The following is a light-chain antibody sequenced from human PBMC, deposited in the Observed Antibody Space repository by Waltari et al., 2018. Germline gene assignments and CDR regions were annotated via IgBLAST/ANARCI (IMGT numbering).Light chain of an antibody. J-gene: IGKJ1*01. CDR2: GAA. CDR1: PSAGGN. CDR3: YQYNVWPRT. Sequence: EIVLTQSPGTLSVSPGESATLSCRASPSAGGNVAWYQQGLGQPPRLLIYGAAMRTGGIPDRFSGSGSGTEFTLTISSLQSADLAVYYCYQYNVWPRTFGQGTKVEVK. V-gene: IGKV3-15*01.